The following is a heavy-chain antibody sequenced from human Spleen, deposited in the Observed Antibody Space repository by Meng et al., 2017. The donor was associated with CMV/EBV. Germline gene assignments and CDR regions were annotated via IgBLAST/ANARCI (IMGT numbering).Heavy chain of an antibody. J-gene: IGHJ5*02. CDR3: ARDLPEHFNWFDP. D-gene: IGHD1/OR15-1a*01. CDR1: GGTFSSYA. V-gene: IGHV1-69*12. Sequence: QVQLVQAGAGVKKPGSSVKVSCKASGGTFSSYAISWVRQAPGQGLEWMGGIIPIFGTANYAQKFQGRVTITADESTSTAYMELSSLRSEDTAVYYCARDLPEHFNWFDPWGQGTLVTVSS. CDR2: IIPIFGTA.